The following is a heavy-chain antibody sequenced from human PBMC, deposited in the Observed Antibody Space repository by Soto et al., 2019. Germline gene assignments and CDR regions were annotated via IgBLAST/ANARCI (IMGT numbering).Heavy chain of an antibody. D-gene: IGHD4-17*01. V-gene: IGHV1-8*01. CDR1: GYTFTSYD. J-gene: IGHJ6*03. Sequence: QVQLVQSGAEVKKPGASVKVSCKASGYTFTSYDINWVRQATGQGLEWMGWMNPNSGNTGYAQKFRGRVTMTRNTSISTAYMELSSLRSEDTAVYYCARMRDYGENYYMDVWGKGTTVTVSS. CDR2: MNPNSGNT. CDR3: ARMRDYGENYYMDV.